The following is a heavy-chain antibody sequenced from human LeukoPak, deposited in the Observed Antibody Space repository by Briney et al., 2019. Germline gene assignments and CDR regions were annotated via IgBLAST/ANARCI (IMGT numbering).Heavy chain of an antibody. V-gene: IGHV3-30*04. CDR2: VSYDGSNK. D-gene: IGHD3-10*01. Sequence: GVSLTLSCAASEFTFSTYAIYWVRQAPAKGREGVAVVSYDGSNKYYAYSAKGRFTISGDNSKNTLYLQMNSLRAEATAVYYCARDPVVRGVHPYNWFDPWGQGTLVTVSS. CDR3: ARDPVVRGVHPYNWFDP. CDR1: EFTFSTYA. J-gene: IGHJ5*02.